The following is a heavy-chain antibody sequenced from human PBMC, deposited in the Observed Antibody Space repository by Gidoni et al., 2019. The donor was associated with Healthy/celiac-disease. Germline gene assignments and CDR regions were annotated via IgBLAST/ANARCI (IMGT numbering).Heavy chain of an antibody. D-gene: IGHD3-3*01. J-gene: IGHJ3*02. V-gene: IGHV3-7*03. CDR1: GFSFSSHW. CDR2: INQDGSRT. Sequence: QLVESGGGLVQPGESLRLSCAAGFSFSSHWMMWVRQTPGKGLEWVANINQDGSRTSYVDSVKGRFTISRDNPQMSLYLQMSSLRGEDTGVYYCARDPEWGACDIWVQGTMVTVSS. CDR3: ARDPEWGACDI.